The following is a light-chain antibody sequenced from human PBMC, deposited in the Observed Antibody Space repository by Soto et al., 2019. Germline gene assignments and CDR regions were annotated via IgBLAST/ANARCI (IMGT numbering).Light chain of an antibody. CDR2: DAS. CDR1: QSVGIY. J-gene: IGKJ5*01. CDR3: QQGNNWPLIS. Sequence: EIVLAQSPATLSLSPGERATISCRASQSVGIYLAWYQQKPGQAPRLLIYDASNRATDIPAKFSASVSGTDFSLTTSSLEPEDFAIYYSQQGNNWPLISFGQGTRLESK. V-gene: IGKV3-11*01.